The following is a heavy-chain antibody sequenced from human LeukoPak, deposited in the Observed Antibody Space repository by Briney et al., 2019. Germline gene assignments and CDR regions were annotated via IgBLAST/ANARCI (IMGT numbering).Heavy chain of an antibody. CDR3: ARDHFYDSSGYKDY. J-gene: IGHJ4*02. Sequence: GGSLRLSCAASEFTFSSYSMNWVRQAPGEGLEWVSYITNSGNSKSYADSVKGRFTISRDNTKSSLYLQMNGLRAEDTAVYYCARDHFYDSSGYKDYWGQGTLVTVSS. CDR2: ITNSGNSK. V-gene: IGHV3-48*01. CDR1: EFTFSSYS. D-gene: IGHD3-22*01.